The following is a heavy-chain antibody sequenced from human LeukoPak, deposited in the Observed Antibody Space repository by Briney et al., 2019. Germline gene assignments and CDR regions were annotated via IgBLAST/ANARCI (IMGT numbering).Heavy chain of an antibody. Sequence: PGGSLRLSRAGAGFTFSSYSMNWVRQAPGKGLEWVSSISSSSNYIYYADSVKGRFTISRDNTKNSLFLQMNSLRAEDTAVYYCARDHYYDSSGYYFYYYGVDVWGQGTTVTVSS. V-gene: IGHV3-21*01. CDR1: GFTFSSYS. CDR3: ARDHYYDSSGYYFYYYGVDV. CDR2: ISSSSNYI. J-gene: IGHJ6*02. D-gene: IGHD3-22*01.